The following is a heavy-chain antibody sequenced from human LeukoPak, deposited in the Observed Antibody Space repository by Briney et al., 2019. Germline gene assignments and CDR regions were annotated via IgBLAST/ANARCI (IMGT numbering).Heavy chain of an antibody. V-gene: IGHV1-46*01. D-gene: IGHD2-2*01. J-gene: IGHJ4*02. CDR1: GYTFTRYY. CDR3: ARDLGQTSQFDY. Sequence: AAVKVSCKTSGYTFTRYYMHWVRQAPGQGLESMGTINPSGGRTSYAQNFQGRVTMTRDTSTSTLYMELSSLRSEDTAVYYCARDLGQTSQFDYWGQGTLVTVLS. CDR2: INPSGGRT.